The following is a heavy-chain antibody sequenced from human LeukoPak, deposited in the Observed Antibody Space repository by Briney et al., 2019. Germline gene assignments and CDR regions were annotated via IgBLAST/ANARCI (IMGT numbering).Heavy chain of an antibody. D-gene: IGHD6-19*01. J-gene: IGHJ4*02. CDR1: GGSFSGYY. Sequence: SETLSLTCAVYGGSFSGYYWSWIRQPPGKGLEWVGEINHSGSTNYNPSLKSRVTISVDTSKNQFSLKLSSVTAADTAVYYCASQRASSGWYAAQVPCDYWGQGTLVTVSS. CDR2: INHSGST. CDR3: ASQRASSGWYAAQVPCDY. V-gene: IGHV4-34*01.